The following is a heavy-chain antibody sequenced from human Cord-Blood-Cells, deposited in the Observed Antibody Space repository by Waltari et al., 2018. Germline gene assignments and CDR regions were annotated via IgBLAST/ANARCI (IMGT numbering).Heavy chain of an antibody. V-gene: IGHV4-34*01. D-gene: IGHD3-10*01. J-gene: IGHJ3*02. CDR1: GGSFSGYY. CDR3: ARGSAVLLWFGESDAFDI. Sequence: QVQLQQWGAGLLKPSETLSLTCAVYGGSFSGYYWSWIRQPPGKGLEWIGEINHSGSTNVNPFLKSRVTISVDTSKNQFSLKLSSVTAADTAVYYCARGSAVLLWFGESDAFDIWGQGTMVTVSS. CDR2: INHSGST.